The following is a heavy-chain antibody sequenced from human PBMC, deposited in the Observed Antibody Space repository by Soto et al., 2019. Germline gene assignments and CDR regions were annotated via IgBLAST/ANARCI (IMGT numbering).Heavy chain of an antibody. Sequence: QVQLVESGGGVVQPGRSLRLSCAASGFTFSSYGMHWVRQAPGKGLEWVAVISYDGSNKYYADSVKGRFTISRDNSKNTLYLQMNSLGAEDTAVYYCEKGGLHPYYYYYYMDVWGKGTTVTVSS. CDR3: EKGGLHPYYYYYYMDV. CDR2: ISYDGSNK. CDR1: GFTFSSYG. V-gene: IGHV3-30*18. J-gene: IGHJ6*03.